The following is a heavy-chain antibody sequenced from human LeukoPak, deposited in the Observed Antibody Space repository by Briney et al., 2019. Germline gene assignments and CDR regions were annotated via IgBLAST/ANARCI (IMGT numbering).Heavy chain of an antibody. J-gene: IGHJ4*02. D-gene: IGHD5-18*01. CDR3: AKDRRPTEEGAMVPLYYFDY. CDR1: GFTFSSYA. CDR2: ISGSGGST. V-gene: IGHV3-23*01. Sequence: GGSLRLSCAASGFTFSSYAMSWVRQAPGKGLEWVSAISGSGGSTYYADSVKGRFTISRDNSKNTLYLQMNSLRAEDTAVYYCAKDRRPTEEGAMVPLYYFDYWGQGTLVTVSS.